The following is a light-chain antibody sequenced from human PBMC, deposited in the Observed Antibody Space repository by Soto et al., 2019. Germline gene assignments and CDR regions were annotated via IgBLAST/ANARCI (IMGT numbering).Light chain of an antibody. CDR3: QTWGTGIHVV. V-gene: IGLV4-69*01. J-gene: IGLJ2*01. Sequence: QSVLTQSPSASASLGASVKLTCTLSSGHSSYAIAWHQQQPEKGPRYLMKLNSDGSHSKGDGIPDRFSGSSSGAERYLTISSHQAEDEADYSCQTWGTGIHVVFGGGTKLTVL. CDR1: SGHSSYA. CDR2: LNSDGSH.